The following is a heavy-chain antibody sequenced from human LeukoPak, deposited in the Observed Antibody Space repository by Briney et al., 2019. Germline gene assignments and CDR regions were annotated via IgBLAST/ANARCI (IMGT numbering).Heavy chain of an antibody. J-gene: IGHJ4*02. CDR2: ISYDGSNK. D-gene: IGHD2-15*01. CDR1: GFTFSSYA. CDR3: ARAPGRVGGVFDY. V-gene: IGHV3-30*04. Sequence: GGSLRLSCAASGFTFSSYAMHWVRQAPGKGLEWVAVISYDGSNKYYADSVKGRFTISRDNSKNTLYLQMNSLRAEDTAVYYWARAPGRVGGVFDYWARGPLVTVPS.